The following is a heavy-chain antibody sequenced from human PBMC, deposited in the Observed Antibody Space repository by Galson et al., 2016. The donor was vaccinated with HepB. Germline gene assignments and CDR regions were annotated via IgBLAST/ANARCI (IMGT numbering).Heavy chain of an antibody. D-gene: IGHD3-16*01. Sequence: PALVKPTQTLTLTCTLSGFSLSTSGVCVTWIRQPPGKALEWLARIDWDDDNDYSTSLKSRLTISKDTSKNQVVLTMTNMDPGDTATYYCARILRLLPPDDEISGGYYYGMDVWGQGATVTVAS. V-gene: IGHV2-70*11. J-gene: IGHJ6*02. CDR2: IDWDDDN. CDR1: GFSLSTSGVC. CDR3: ARILRLLPPDDEISGGYYYGMDV.